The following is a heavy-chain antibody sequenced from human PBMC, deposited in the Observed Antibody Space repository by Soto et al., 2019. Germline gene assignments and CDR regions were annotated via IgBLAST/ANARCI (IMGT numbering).Heavy chain of an antibody. Sequence: QVQLVQSGAEVKKPGSSVKVSCKVSGGTFSTYIITWVRQAPGHGLEWMGGIIPLFGAANYAQKVQGRVTITADKSTSPAYMELSSLRSEDTAFYYCAREDSSGYRFDYWGQGTLVTVST. D-gene: IGHD3-22*01. CDR2: IIPLFGAA. CDR3: AREDSSGYRFDY. J-gene: IGHJ4*02. CDR1: GGTFSTYI. V-gene: IGHV1-69*06.